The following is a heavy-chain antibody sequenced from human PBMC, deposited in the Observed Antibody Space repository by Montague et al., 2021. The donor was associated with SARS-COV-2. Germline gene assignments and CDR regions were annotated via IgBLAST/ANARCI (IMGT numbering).Heavy chain of an antibody. CDR1: GGSISTYY. J-gene: IGHJ4*02. CDR3: ARDSFEAPLFFDY. Sequence: SETRSLTCTVSGGSISTYYWNWIRQSPGKGLEWLGYFYYSLNTNYNPSLKGRLTISVDTSENQVSLNLRSVTAADTAVYYCARDSFEAPLFFDYWGQGILGTVSS. D-gene: IGHD3-16*01. CDR2: FYYSLNT. V-gene: IGHV4-59*01.